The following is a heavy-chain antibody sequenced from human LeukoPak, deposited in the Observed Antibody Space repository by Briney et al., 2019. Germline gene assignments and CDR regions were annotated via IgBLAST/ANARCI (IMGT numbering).Heavy chain of an antibody. V-gene: IGHV4-59*01. J-gene: IGHJ4*02. D-gene: IGHD6-13*01. Sequence: SETLSLTCTVSGGSISSYYWSWIRQPPGKGLEWIGYIYCSGSTNYNPSLKSRVTISVDTSKNQFSLKLSSVTAADTAVYYCARLYSSSLGRVFDYWGQGTLVTVSS. CDR2: IYCSGST. CDR3: ARLYSSSLGRVFDY. CDR1: GGSISSYY.